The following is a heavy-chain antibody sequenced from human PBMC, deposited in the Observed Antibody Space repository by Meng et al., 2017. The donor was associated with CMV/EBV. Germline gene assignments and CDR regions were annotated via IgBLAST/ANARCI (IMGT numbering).Heavy chain of an antibody. Sequence: EASGFTFSSYGMHWVRQAPGKGLEWVAVIWYDGSNKYYADSVKGRFTISRDNSKNTLYLQMNSLRAEDTAVYYCANSRYSSSWYSYWGQGTLVTVSS. D-gene: IGHD6-13*01. CDR1: GFTFSSYG. V-gene: IGHV3-33*06. J-gene: IGHJ4*02. CDR2: IWYDGSNK. CDR3: ANSRYSSSWYSY.